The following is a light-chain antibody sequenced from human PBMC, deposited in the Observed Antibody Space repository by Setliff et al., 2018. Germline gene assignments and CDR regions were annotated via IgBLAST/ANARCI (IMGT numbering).Light chain of an antibody. J-gene: IGLJ2*01. CDR1: SSDIGRYDF. Sequence: QSALTQPASVSGSPAQSITISCTGTSSDIGRYDFVSWYQHLPGKAPQLLIFSVNNRPSQISDRFSASKSGDTASLTISGLQAEDEAVYYCCSYTPTMGAVFGGGTKVTVL. V-gene: IGLV2-14*03. CDR3: CSYTPTMGAV. CDR2: SVN.